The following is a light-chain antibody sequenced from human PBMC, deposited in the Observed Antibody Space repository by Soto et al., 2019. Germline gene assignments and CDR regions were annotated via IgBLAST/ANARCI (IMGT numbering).Light chain of an antibody. CDR1: NSNIGAGYG. V-gene: IGLV1-40*01. CDR3: QSYDRSLRAYV. Sequence: QSFLTQPPSVSGAPGQGVTISCTGSNSNIGAGYGVHWYQQLPGTAPKLLIYGNSDRPSGVPDRFSGSKSGTSASLAITGLQAEDEAEYYCQSYDRSLRAYVFGTGTKVTVL. CDR2: GNS. J-gene: IGLJ1*01.